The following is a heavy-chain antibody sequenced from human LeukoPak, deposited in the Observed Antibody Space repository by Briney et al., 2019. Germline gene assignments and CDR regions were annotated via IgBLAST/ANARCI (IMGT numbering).Heavy chain of an antibody. CDR3: AREGSSGYYPHYSFDY. Sequence: GGSLTLSCAASGFTVSRNYMSWVRHAPGKGLEWDSFINGDDTSNFSGSVKGRFAISRDNSRNTLFLQMNSLRAADTAVYYCAREGSSGYYPHYSFDYWGQGTLVTVSS. J-gene: IGHJ4*02. D-gene: IGHD3-22*01. CDR2: INGDDTS. V-gene: IGHV3-53*01. CDR1: GFTVSRNY.